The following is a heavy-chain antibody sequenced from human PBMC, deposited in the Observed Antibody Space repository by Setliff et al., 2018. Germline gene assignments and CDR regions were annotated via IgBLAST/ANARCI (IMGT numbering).Heavy chain of an antibody. V-gene: IGHV4-34*01. CDR3: VRDRTAYSYGLDV. CDR2: INHRGST. Sequence: SETLSLTCAVYGDSFSDYYWSWIRQPPGKGLEWIEEINHRGSTNYSPSLRSRVTMSVDPSKNQFALNLRSVTAADTAVYYCVRDRTAYSYGLDVWAQGTTVTVSS. D-gene: IGHD5-18*01. J-gene: IGHJ6*02. CDR1: GDSFSDYY.